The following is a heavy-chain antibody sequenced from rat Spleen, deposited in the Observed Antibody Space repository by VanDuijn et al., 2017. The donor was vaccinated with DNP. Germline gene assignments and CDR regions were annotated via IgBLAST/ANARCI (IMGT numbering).Heavy chain of an antibody. CDR1: GFTFSDYN. D-gene: IGHD1-11*01. Sequence: QLVESGGGLVQPGRSLKLSCAASGFTFSDYNMAWVRQAPKKGLEWVATISYDGSSTYYRDSVKGRFTISRDNAKSTLYLQMDSLRSEDTATYYCARHYGGYSYYWYFDFWGPGTMVTVSS. V-gene: IGHV5-7*01. CDR3: ARHYGGYSYYWYFDF. J-gene: IGHJ1*01. CDR2: ISYDGSST.